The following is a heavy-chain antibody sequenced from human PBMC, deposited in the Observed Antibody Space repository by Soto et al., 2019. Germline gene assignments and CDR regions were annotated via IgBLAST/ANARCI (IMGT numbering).Heavy chain of an antibody. Sequence: QVQLVESGGGVVQPGRSLRLSCAASGFTFSSYDIHWVRQAPGKGLEWVAVISNDGSNKYYADSVKGRFTISRDNAKNTLYLQMSSLRAEDTAVYYCANGGSRSWYYYYGMDVWGQGTTVTVSS. D-gene: IGHD6-6*01. CDR1: GFTFSSYD. CDR2: ISNDGSNK. CDR3: ANGGSRSWYYYYGMDV. V-gene: IGHV3-30*18. J-gene: IGHJ6*02.